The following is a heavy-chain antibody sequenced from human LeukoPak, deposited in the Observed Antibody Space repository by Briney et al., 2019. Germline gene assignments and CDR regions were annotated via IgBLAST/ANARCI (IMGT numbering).Heavy chain of an antibody. J-gene: IGHJ5*02. CDR1: GGSFSGYY. Sequence: SETLSLTCAVYGGSFSGYYWSWIRQPPGKGLEWIGEINHSGSTNYNPSLKSRVTISVDTSKNQFSLKLSSVTAADTAVYYCARDARPDYYDSSGYYEPWGQGTLVTVSS. D-gene: IGHD3-22*01. CDR3: ARDARPDYYDSSGYYEP. CDR2: INHSGST. V-gene: IGHV4-34*01.